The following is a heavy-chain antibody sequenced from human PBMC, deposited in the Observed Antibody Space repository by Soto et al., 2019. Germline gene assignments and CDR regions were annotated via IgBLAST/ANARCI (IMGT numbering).Heavy chain of an antibody. V-gene: IGHV3-23*01. CDR1: GFTFSNYA. D-gene: IGHD1-1*01. CDR2: ISGSGGST. Sequence: EVQLLESGGGLVQPGGSLRLSCAASGFTFSNYAVTWVRQAPGKGLEWVSTISGSGGSTYYGDSVKGRLTISRDNPKNRLYLQRKILTAEDTAVYYCAKEKGSNWNAIDYWGQGTLVTVSS. CDR3: AKEKGSNWNAIDY. J-gene: IGHJ4*02.